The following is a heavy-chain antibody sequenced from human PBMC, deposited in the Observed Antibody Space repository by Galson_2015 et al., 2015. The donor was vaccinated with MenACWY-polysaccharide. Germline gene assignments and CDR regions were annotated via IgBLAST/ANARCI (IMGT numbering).Heavy chain of an antibody. CDR2: IWNDGNNK. CDR1: GFTFSSYG. CDR3: ARGVQLERKGRGDWFDP. Sequence: SLRLSCAASGFTFSSYGMHWVRQAPGKGLEWVALIWNDGNNKNYVDSVKGRFTISRGNSKNTLYLQMNSLRAEDTAVYHCARGVQLERKGRGDWFDPWGQGTLVTVSS. J-gene: IGHJ5*02. V-gene: IGHV3-33*01. D-gene: IGHD1-1*01.